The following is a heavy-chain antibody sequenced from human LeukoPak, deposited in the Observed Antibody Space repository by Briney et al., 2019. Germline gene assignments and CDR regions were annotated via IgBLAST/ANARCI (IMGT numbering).Heavy chain of an antibody. J-gene: IGHJ4*02. CDR3: ARDRDYGDYVTSPFDY. V-gene: IGHV1-69*04. Sequence: SVKVSCKASGGTFSSYAISWGRQAPGQGLEWMGRIIPILGIANYAQKFQGRVTITADKSTSTAYMELSSLRSEDTAVYYCARDRDYGDYVTSPFDYWGQGTLVTVSS. CDR1: GGTFSSYA. CDR2: IIPILGIA. D-gene: IGHD4-17*01.